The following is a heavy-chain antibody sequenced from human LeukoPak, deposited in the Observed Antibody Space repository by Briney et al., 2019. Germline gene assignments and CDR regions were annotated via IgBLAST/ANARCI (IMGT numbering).Heavy chain of an antibody. D-gene: IGHD3-10*01. Sequence: GASVKVSCKASGGTFSSYAISWVRQAPGQGLEWMGGIIPIFGTANYAQKFQGRVTITADESTSTAYMELSSLRSEDTAVYYCAERVRQDYYGSGSYNWFDPWGQGTLVTVSS. CDR3: AERVRQDYYGSGSYNWFDP. CDR1: GGTFSSYA. V-gene: IGHV1-69*13. J-gene: IGHJ5*02. CDR2: IIPIFGTA.